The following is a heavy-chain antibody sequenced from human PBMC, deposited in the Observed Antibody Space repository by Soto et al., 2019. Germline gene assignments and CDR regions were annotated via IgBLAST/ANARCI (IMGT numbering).Heavy chain of an antibody. Sequence: GGSLGLSCGASGFPLNSFFMHWVRQAPGKGLMWVSRISNDGSSTTYADSVKGRFTISRDNARNTLYLQMNSLRADDTAVYFCVRDQDSRGYSVFNLWGQGAQVTVSS. CDR1: GFPLNSFF. V-gene: IGHV3-74*01. J-gene: IGHJ5*02. CDR2: ISNDGSST. CDR3: VRDQDSRGYSVFNL. D-gene: IGHD3-22*01.